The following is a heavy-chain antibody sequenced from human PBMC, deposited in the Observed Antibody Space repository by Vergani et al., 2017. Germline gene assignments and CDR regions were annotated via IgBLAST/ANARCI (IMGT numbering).Heavy chain of an antibody. CDR3: AKANPRNSGYDYLYYYNAMDV. CDR1: GFTFNHYA. J-gene: IGHJ6*02. D-gene: IGHD5-12*01. V-gene: IGHV3-23*01. CDR2: ISGSGGST. Sequence: EVQLLESGGDLVQPGGSLRLSCAASGFTFNHYAMNWVRQAPGKGLEWVSGISGSGGSTYYEGSVKGRFTISRDSSKNTLYLQMNSMSAGDTAVYYCAKANPRNSGYDYLYYYNAMDVWGQGTTVTVSS.